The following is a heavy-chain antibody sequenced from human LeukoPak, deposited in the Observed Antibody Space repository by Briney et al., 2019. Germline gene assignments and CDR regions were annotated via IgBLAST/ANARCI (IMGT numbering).Heavy chain of an antibody. D-gene: IGHD1-7*01. Sequence: GGSLRLSCAASGFSFSIHDMTWVRQAPGKGLEWVSTISNSDNSTYYADSVKGRFTFSRDNSKNTLYLQMNSLRAEDTAVYYCAKRRGLELLYYYYVDVWGKGTTVTVSS. CDR3: AKRRGLELLYYYYVDV. CDR2: ISNSDNST. V-gene: IGHV3-23*01. J-gene: IGHJ6*03. CDR1: GFSFSIHD.